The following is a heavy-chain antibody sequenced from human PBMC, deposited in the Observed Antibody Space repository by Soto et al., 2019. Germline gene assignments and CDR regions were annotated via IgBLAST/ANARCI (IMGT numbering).Heavy chain of an antibody. CDR3: GGGYSLRFDY. J-gene: IGHJ4*02. CDR2: ISSSSSTI. Sequence: EVQLVESGGGLVQPGGSLRLSCAASGFTFSSYSMNWVRQAPGKGLEWVSYISSSSSTIYYADSVKDRFTISRDNAKNSLYLQMNSLRDEDTAVYYCGGGYSLRFDYWGQGTLVTVSS. D-gene: IGHD3-10*01. V-gene: IGHV3-48*02. CDR1: GFTFSSYS.